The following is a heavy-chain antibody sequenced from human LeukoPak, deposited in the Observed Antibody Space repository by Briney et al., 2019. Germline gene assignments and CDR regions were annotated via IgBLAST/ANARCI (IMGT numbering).Heavy chain of an antibody. Sequence: PGGSLRLSCAASGFTFSSYSMNWVRQAPGKGLEWVANIKQDGSEKYYVDSVKGRFTISRDNAKNSLYLQMNSLGAEDTAVYYCARDHSGYVTYYFDYWGQGTLVTVSS. V-gene: IGHV3-7*01. D-gene: IGHD5-12*01. CDR3: ARDHSGYVTYYFDY. CDR2: IKQDGSEK. CDR1: GFTFSSYS. J-gene: IGHJ4*02.